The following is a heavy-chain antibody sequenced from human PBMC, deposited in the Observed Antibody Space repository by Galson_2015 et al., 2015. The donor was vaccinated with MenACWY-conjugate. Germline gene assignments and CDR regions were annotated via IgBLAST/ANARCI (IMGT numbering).Heavy chain of an antibody. J-gene: IGHJ3*02. CDR1: GFTFDDHG. CDR2: INWNGDRT. Sequence: SLRLSCAGSGFTFDDHGMYWVRHAPGQGLEWVSSINWNGDRTGYADSVKGRFTISRDNAKNSLYLQMNNLRAEDTAFYHCARGVEQWLVRPSTHFDIWGQGTLLTVSS. D-gene: IGHD6-19*01. CDR3: ARGVEQWLVRPSTHFDI. V-gene: IGHV3-20*01.